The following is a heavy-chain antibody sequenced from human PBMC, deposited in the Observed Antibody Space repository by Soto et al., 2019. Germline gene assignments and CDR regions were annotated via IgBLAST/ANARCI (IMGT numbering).Heavy chain of an antibody. Sequence: GGSLRLSCAASGFNFDDYAIHWVRQAPGKGLEWVSGISWNSGIIGYADSVKGRFTISRDNAKNSLYLQMNSLRAEDTALYYCAKDMRVGYNLYYFDCWGQGTLVTVSS. CDR1: GFNFDDYA. CDR2: ISWNSGII. D-gene: IGHD5-12*01. J-gene: IGHJ4*02. V-gene: IGHV3-9*01. CDR3: AKDMRVGYNLYYFDC.